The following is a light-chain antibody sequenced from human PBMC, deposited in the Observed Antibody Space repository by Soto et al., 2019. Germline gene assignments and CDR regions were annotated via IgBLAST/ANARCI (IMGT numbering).Light chain of an antibody. CDR3: QHYNSYSEA. CDR1: QSISSW. Sequence: IHIIHTPSTLTASLREKVAITWRASQSISSWLAWYQLKPGKATKGLIYVALNLESGAPSRFSGSGYGTEFTLTIRSLQPDDFATYYCQHYNSYSEAFGQGTKVDI. J-gene: IGKJ1*01. CDR2: VAL. V-gene: IGKV1-5*01.